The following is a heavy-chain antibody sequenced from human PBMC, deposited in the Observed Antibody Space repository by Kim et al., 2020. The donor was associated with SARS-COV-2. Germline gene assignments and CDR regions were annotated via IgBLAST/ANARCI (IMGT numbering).Heavy chain of an antibody. V-gene: IGHV3-49*04. Sequence: GGSLRLSCTASGFIFGDSAMSWVRQAPGKGLEWVGFIRSKAYGGTSEYAASVKGRFTISRDDSTSIAYLQMNSLKTEDTAVYYCTSVDIVVVVDAFDIWG. CDR2: IRSKAYGGTS. CDR3: TSVDIVVVVDAFDI. D-gene: IGHD2-15*01. CDR1: GFIFGDSA. J-gene: IGHJ3*02.